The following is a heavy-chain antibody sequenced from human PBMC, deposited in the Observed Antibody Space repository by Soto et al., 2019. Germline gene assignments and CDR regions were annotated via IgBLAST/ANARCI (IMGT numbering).Heavy chain of an antibody. V-gene: IGHV3-30*18. CDR2: ISYDGSNK. Sequence: QVQLVESGGGVVQPGRSLRLSCAASGFTFSSYGMHWVRQAPGKGLEWVAVISYDGSNKYYADSVKGRFTISRDNSKNTLYLQMNSLRAEDTAVYYCAKDIRVDTAMVFHYYYGMDVWGQGTTVTVSS. D-gene: IGHD5-18*01. CDR1: GFTFSSYG. CDR3: AKDIRVDTAMVFHYYYGMDV. J-gene: IGHJ6*02.